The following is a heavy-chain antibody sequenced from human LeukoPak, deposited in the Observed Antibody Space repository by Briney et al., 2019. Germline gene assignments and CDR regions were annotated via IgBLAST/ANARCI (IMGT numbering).Heavy chain of an antibody. Sequence: GRSLRLSCAASGFTFDDYAMHWVRQVPGKGLEWVSGISWNSGFIAYSDSVKGRFTISRDNAKNSLYLQMNSLTAEDTALYYCARGWLTVTTNSFDYWGQGTMVTVSS. D-gene: IGHD4-17*01. CDR3: ARGWLTVTTNSFDY. CDR2: ISWNSGFI. J-gene: IGHJ4*02. V-gene: IGHV3-9*01. CDR1: GFTFDDYA.